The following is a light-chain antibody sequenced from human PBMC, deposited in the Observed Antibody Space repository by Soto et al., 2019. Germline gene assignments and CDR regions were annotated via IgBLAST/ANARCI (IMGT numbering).Light chain of an antibody. Sequence: EIVMTQSPATLSVSPGERATLSCRASQSVSSNLAWYQQKPGQAPRLLIYGASTKATGIPARFSGSGSGTEFTLTINSLQSQDFAVYSCQQYNNWHRGYTFGQGTKLEIK. V-gene: IGKV3-15*01. CDR2: GAS. CDR1: QSVSSN. J-gene: IGKJ2*01. CDR3: QQYNNWHRGYT.